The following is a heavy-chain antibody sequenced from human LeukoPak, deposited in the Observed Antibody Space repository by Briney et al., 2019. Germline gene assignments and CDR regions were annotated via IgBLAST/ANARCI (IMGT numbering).Heavy chain of an antibody. CDR2: ISAYNGNT. Sequence: GASVKVSCKASGYTFTSYGISWVRQAPGQGLEWMGWISAYNGNTNYAQKLQGRVTMTTDTSTSTAYMELRSLRSDDTAVCYCARDVYCTNGVCYRRDAFDIWGQGTMVTVSS. J-gene: IGHJ3*02. CDR1: GYTFTSYG. V-gene: IGHV1-18*01. CDR3: ARDVYCTNGVCYRRDAFDI. D-gene: IGHD2-8*01.